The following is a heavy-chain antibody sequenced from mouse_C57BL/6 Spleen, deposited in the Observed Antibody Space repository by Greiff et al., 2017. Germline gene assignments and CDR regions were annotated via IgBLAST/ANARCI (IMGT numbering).Heavy chain of an antibody. CDR2: INPNNGGT. D-gene: IGHD1-1*01. CDR3: AREEEFITTVVEGFAY. Sequence: EVQLQQSGPELVKPGASVKISCKASGYTFTDYYMNWVKQSHGKSLEWIGDINPNNGGTSYNQKFKGKATLTVDKSSSTAYMELRSLTSEDSAVYYCAREEEFITTVVEGFAYWGQGTLVTVSA. CDR1: GYTFTDYY. V-gene: IGHV1-26*01. J-gene: IGHJ3*01.